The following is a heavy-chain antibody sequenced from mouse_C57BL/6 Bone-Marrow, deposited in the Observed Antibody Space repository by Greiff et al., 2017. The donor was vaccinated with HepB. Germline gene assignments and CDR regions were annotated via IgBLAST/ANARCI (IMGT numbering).Heavy chain of an antibody. CDR1: GYSITSGYD. Sequence: EVQLVESGPGMVKPSQSLSLTCTVTGYSITSGYDWHWIRHFPGNKLEWMGYISYSGSTNYNPSLKSRISITHDTSKNHFFLKLNSVTTEDTATYYGARGYYGSSYWFAYWGQGTLVTVSA. D-gene: IGHD1-1*01. CDR3: ARGYYGSSYWFAY. V-gene: IGHV3-1*01. CDR2: ISYSGST. J-gene: IGHJ3*01.